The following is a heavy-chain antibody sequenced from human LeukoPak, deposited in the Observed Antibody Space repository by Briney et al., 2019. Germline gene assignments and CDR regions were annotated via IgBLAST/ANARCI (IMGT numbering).Heavy chain of an antibody. CDR3: TRGRPYNYGKTMPSTWHYYYMDV. V-gene: IGHV3-48*01. D-gene: IGHD3-10*01. CDR2: ISGSSGTI. Sequence: GGSLRLSCVASGFTFSSYSMNWVRQAPGKGLEWVSYISGSSGTIYYADSVKGRFTISRDESRSIAYLQMNSLKIEDTAVYYCTRGRPYNYGKTMPSTWHYYYMDVWGTGTTVTVSS. J-gene: IGHJ6*03. CDR1: GFTFSSYS.